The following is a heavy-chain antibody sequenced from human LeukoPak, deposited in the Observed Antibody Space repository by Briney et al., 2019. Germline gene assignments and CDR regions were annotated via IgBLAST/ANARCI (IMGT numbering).Heavy chain of an antibody. J-gene: IGHJ6*03. V-gene: IGHV1-2*02. CDR1: GCTFTDYY. CDR3: ARAGTESRWGLPRADYYYMDV. D-gene: IGHD1-1*01. CDR2: IEPNTGDT. Sequence: GASVKVSCKASGCTFTDYYMHWVRQAPGQGLEWMGWIEPNTGDTNSAQRFQGRVTLTRDTSISTAYMELSNLRSDDTAVYYCARAGTESRWGLPRADYYYMDVWAKGTTVTVSS.